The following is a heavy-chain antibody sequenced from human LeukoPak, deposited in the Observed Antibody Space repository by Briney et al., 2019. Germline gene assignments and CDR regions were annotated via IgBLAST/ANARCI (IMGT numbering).Heavy chain of an antibody. CDR2: ISYDGSNK. J-gene: IGHJ4*02. CDR1: GFTFSSYA. CDR3: ARDRRTDY. Sequence: PGGSLRLSCAASGFTFSSYAMHWVRQAPGKGLEWVAVISYDGSNKYYADSVKGRFTISRDNSKNTLYLQMNSLRAEDTAVYYCARDRRTDYWGQGTLVTVSS. V-gene: IGHV3-30-3*01.